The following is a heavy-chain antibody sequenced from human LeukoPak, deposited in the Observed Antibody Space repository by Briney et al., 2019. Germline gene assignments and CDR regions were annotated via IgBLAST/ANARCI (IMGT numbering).Heavy chain of an antibody. Sequence: SVKVSCKASGGTFSSYAISWVRQAPGQGLEWMGGIIPIFGTANYAQKFQGRVTITADESTSTAYMELSSPRSEDTAVYYCARSHVGYDFWSGYPLNGMDVWGQGTTVTVSS. CDR1: GGTFSSYA. CDR2: IIPIFGTA. CDR3: ARSHVGYDFWSGYPLNGMDV. D-gene: IGHD3-3*01. J-gene: IGHJ6*02. V-gene: IGHV1-69*01.